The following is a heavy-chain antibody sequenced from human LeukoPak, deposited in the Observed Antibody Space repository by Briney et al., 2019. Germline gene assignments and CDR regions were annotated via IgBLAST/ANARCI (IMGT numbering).Heavy chain of an antibody. Sequence: ASVKVSRKASGYTFTSYYMHWVRQAPGQGLEWMGIINPSGGSTSYAQKFQGRVTMTRDMSTSTVYMELSSLRSEDTAVYYCARGGYYYDSSGSVDYWGQGTLVTVSS. V-gene: IGHV1-46*01. CDR1: GYTFTSYY. CDR3: ARGGYYYDSSGSVDY. J-gene: IGHJ4*02. CDR2: INPSGGST. D-gene: IGHD3-22*01.